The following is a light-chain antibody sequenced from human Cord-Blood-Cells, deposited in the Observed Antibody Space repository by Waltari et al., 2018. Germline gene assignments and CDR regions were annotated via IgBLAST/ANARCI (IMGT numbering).Light chain of an antibody. J-gene: IGLJ1*01. CDR1: SSNIGSNT. CDR3: AAWDDSLNGYV. V-gene: IGLV1-44*01. Sequence: QSVLTQPPSASGTPGQRVTISCSGSSSNIGSNTVNWYQQLPGTAPKLLIYSNNQRPPGVPARFPGSKSGTSASLAISGLQSEDEADYYCAAWDDSLNGYVFGTGTKVTVL. CDR2: SNN.